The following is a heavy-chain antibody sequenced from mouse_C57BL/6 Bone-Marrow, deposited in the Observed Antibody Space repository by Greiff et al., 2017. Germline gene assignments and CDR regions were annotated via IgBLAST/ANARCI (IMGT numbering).Heavy chain of an antibody. CDR2: INPGSGGT. J-gene: IGHJ4*01. D-gene: IGHD2-4*01. Sequence: VKLQESGAELVRPGTSVKVSCKASGYAFTNYLIEWVKQRPGQGLEWIGVINPGSGGTNYNEKFKGKATLTADKSSSTAYMQRSSLTSEDSAVYFCAREDYDDYYAMDYWGQGTSVTVSS. CDR1: GYAFTNYL. CDR3: AREDYDDYYAMDY. V-gene: IGHV1-54*01.